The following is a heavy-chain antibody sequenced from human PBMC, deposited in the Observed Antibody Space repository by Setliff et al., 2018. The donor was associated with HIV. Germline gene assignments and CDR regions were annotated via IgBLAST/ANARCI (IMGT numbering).Heavy chain of an antibody. V-gene: IGHV4-59*11. Sequence: SETLSLTCTVSGGSISSHYWSWIRQPPGKGLEWIGYIYYSGSTNYNPSLKSRVAMSVDTSKNQFSLNLSSVTAADTAVYYCAREGVNFWTPPGWFDPWGQGTLVTVSS. CDR3: AREGVNFWTPPGWFDP. CDR1: GGSISSHY. CDR2: IYYSGST. J-gene: IGHJ5*02. D-gene: IGHD3-3*01.